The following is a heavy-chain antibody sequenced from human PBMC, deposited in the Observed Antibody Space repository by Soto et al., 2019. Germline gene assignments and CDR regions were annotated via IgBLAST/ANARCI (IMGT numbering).Heavy chain of an antibody. D-gene: IGHD2-15*01. CDR2: IYKDFT. CDR1: GFTVTDIY. Sequence: EVQLVESGGGLVQPGGSLRLSCVASGFTVTDIYMNWVRQAPGKGLEWVSVIYKDFTDYADFVKGRFSVSTDSSKNALYLQMDNLRDEETAVYYCAREPRYCSGGSCSIMGDAFDIWGQGAMVTVSS. CDR3: AREPRYCSGGSCSIMGDAFDI. V-gene: IGHV3-66*01. J-gene: IGHJ3*02.